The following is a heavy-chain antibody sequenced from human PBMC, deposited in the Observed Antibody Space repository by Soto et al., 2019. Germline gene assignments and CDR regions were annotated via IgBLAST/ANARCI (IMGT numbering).Heavy chain of an antibody. CDR1: GFTFSSYG. Sequence: QVQLVESGGGVVQPGRSLRLSCAASGFTFSSYGMHWVRQAPGKGLEWVAVISYDGSNKYYADSVKGRFTISRDNSKNTLYLQMNSLRAEDTAVYYCAKGLTDFTHCSGGSCYEWANPRDWFDPWGQGTLVTVSS. CDR2: ISYDGSNK. J-gene: IGHJ5*02. V-gene: IGHV3-30*18. D-gene: IGHD2-15*01. CDR3: AKGLTDFTHCSGGSCYEWANPRDWFDP.